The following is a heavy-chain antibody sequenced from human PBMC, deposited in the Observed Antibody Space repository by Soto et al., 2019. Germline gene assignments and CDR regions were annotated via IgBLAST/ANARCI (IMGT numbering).Heavy chain of an antibody. CDR1: GYTFTSYA. V-gene: IGHV1-3*01. Sequence: GASVKVSCKASGYTFTSYAMHWVRQAPGQRHEWMGWINAGNGNTKYSQKFQGRVTITRDTSASTAYMELSSLRSEDTAVYYCASRAPPGGNYYGSGTPFYYYGMDVWGQGTTVTVS. J-gene: IGHJ6*02. CDR2: INAGNGNT. D-gene: IGHD3-10*01. CDR3: ASRAPPGGNYYGSGTPFYYYGMDV.